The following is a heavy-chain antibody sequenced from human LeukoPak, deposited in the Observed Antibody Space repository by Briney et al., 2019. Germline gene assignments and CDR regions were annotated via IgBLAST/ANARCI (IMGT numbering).Heavy chain of an antibody. CDR2: INHRGRT. CDR3: ARDSPYYYDSSGYYGFNYLDP. CDR1: GGPITSGDYY. Sequence: PSETLSLTCTVSGGPITSGDYYWNWVRQPPGKGLEGSGYINHRGRTYYNPSLESRVTISVDTSKNQFSLKLYSMTAADTAVYYCARDSPYYYDSSGYYGFNYLDPWGQGTLVTVSS. V-gene: IGHV4-30-4*01. J-gene: IGHJ5*02. D-gene: IGHD3-22*01.